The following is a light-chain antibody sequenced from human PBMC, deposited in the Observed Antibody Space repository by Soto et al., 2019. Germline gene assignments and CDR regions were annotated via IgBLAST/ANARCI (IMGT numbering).Light chain of an antibody. Sequence: ELVLTQSPGTLSLSPGERATLSCRASQSVSDSYLAWYQQKPGKAPRLLIYASSRATGLPDRFSVSGSGTDFSLTISRLEPEDFAVYYCQRYGTSALFGPGTKVDIK. CDR2: AS. J-gene: IGKJ3*01. CDR1: QSVSDSY. V-gene: IGKV3-20*01. CDR3: QRYGTSAL.